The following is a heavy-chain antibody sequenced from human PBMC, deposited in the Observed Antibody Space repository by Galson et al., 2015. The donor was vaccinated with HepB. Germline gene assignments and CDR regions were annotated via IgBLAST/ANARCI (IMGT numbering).Heavy chain of an antibody. CDR3: ARDVGYCVSTSCYARDGMDV. D-gene: IGHD2-2*01. CDR2: ISGYSGNT. CDR1: GYTFTSYG. Sequence: SVKVSCKASGYTFTSYGTSWVRQAPGQGLEWMGWISGYSGNTNYAQKVQGRVTMTTDTSTSTAYMELRSLRSDDTAVYYCARDVGYCVSTSCYARDGMDVWGQGTTVTVSS. V-gene: IGHV1-18*01. J-gene: IGHJ6*02.